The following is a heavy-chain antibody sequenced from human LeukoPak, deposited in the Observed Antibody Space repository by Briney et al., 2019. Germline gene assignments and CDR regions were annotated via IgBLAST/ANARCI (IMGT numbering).Heavy chain of an antibody. V-gene: IGHV3-23*01. J-gene: IGHJ6*02. CDR3: AKVPSITIFGVAYYYGMDV. CDR2: ISNNGGYT. Sequence: PGGSLRLSCAASGFTFSSSAMSWVRQAPGKGLEWVSAISNNGGYTYYADSVQGRFPISRDNSKSTLYLQMNSLRAEDTAVYYCAKVPSITIFGVAYYYGMDVWGQGTTVTVSS. CDR1: GFTFSSSA. D-gene: IGHD3-3*01.